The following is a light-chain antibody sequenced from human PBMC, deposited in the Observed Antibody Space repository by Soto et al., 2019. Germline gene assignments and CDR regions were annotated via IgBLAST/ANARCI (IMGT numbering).Light chain of an antibody. V-gene: IGKV3-20*01. J-gene: IGKJ1*01. CDR2: GAS. Sequence: EIVLTPSPGSLSLSPGKRATLSCRASQSVSSSYLAWYQQKPGQAPRLLIYGASSRATGIPDRFSGSGSGTDFTLTISRLEPEDFAVYYCQQYGISPRTFGQGTKVDI. CDR3: QQYGISPRT. CDR1: QSVSSSY.